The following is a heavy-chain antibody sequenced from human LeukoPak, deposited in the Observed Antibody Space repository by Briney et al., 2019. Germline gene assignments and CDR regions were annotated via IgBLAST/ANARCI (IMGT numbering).Heavy chain of an antibody. CDR3: ARGLGSIPILDY. J-gene: IGHJ4*02. CDR1: GASISSGGYS. D-gene: IGHD3-9*01. Sequence: SETLSLTCTVSGASISSGGYSWSWIRQPPGKGLEWIGYIYHSGSTYYNPSLKSRVTISVDRAKNQFSLKLSSVTAADTAVYYCARGLGSIPILDYWGQGTLVTVSS. CDR2: IYHSGST. V-gene: IGHV4-30-2*01.